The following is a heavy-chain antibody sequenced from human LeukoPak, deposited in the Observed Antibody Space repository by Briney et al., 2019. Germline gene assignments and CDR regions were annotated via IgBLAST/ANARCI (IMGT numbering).Heavy chain of an antibody. Sequence: SETLSLTCAVSGGSISSSNWWSWVRQPPGKGLEWIGEINHSGSTNYNPSLKSRVTISVDTSKNQFSLKLSSVTAADTAVYYCARAYYGGAVSYWGQGTLVTVSS. V-gene: IGHV4-4*02. D-gene: IGHD4-23*01. CDR2: INHSGST. CDR1: GGSISSSNW. J-gene: IGHJ4*02. CDR3: ARAYYGGAVSY.